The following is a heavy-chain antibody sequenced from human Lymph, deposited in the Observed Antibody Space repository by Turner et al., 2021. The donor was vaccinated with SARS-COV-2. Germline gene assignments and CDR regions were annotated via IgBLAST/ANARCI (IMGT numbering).Heavy chain of an antibody. CDR3: ARDLGTYGMDV. D-gene: IGHD6-13*01. CDR1: GIIVSRNY. Sequence: EGQLVETGGGLIQPGGFLRLPCAASGIIVSRNYMNWVRQAPGKGLAWVSVIYSGGTTYYADSVKGRFTISRDNSKNTLYLQMNSLRVEDTAVYYCARDLGTYGMDVWGQGTTVTVSS. V-gene: IGHV3-53*02. J-gene: IGHJ6*02. CDR2: IYSGGTT.